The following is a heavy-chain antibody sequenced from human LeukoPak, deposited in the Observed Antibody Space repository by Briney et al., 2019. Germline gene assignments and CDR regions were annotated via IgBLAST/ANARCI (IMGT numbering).Heavy chain of an antibody. J-gene: IGHJ4*02. CDR2: IWYDGSNK. CDR3: ARDGCTNGVCYDY. CDR1: GFTFSSYG. V-gene: IGHV3-33*01. D-gene: IGHD2-8*01. Sequence: GGSLRLSCAASGFTFSSYGMHWVRQAPGKGLEWVAVIWYDGSNKYYADSVKGRFAISRDNSKNTLYLQMNSLRAEDTAVYYCARDGCTNGVCYDYWGQGTLVTVSS.